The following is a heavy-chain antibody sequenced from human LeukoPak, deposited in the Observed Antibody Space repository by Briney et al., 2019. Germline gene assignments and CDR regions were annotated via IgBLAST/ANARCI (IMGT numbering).Heavy chain of an antibody. CDR1: GYTFTGYY. CDR2: INPNSGGT. V-gene: IGHV1-2*02. D-gene: IGHD2-2*01. CDR3: ARAVRDIVVVPAATYFDY. J-gene: IGHJ4*02. Sequence: PGASVTVSCTASGYTFTGYYMHWVRQAPGQGLEWMGWINPNSGGTNYAQTFQGRVTITRETSISTAYMELSRLRSDDTAVYDCARAVRDIVVVPAATYFDYWGQGTLGTVSS.